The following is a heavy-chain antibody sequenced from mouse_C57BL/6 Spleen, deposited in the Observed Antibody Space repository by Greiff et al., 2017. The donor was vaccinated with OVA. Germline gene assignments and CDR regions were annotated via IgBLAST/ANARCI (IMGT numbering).Heavy chain of an antibody. Sequence: EVQLVESGGGLVQPGGSLKLSCAASGFTFSDYYLYWVRQTPEKRLEWVAYISNGGGSTYYPDTVKGRFTISRDNAKNTLYLQMSRLKSEDTAMYYCARWHKPYYAMDYWGQGTSVTVSS. CDR3: ARWHKPYYAMDY. CDR2: ISNGGGST. CDR1: GFTFSDYY. J-gene: IGHJ4*01. V-gene: IGHV5-12*01.